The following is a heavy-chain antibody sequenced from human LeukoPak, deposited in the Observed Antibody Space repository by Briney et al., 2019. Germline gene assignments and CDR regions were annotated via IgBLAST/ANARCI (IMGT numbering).Heavy chain of an antibody. Sequence: GGSLRLSCAASGFTFSSYAMHWVRQAPGKGLEWVAVISYDGSNKYYADSVKGRFTISRDNSKDTLYLHMNSLRAEDTAVYYCARGIRDGYKKGYYFDYWGQGTLVTVSS. J-gene: IGHJ4*02. CDR3: ARGIRDGYKKGYYFDY. D-gene: IGHD5-24*01. CDR2: ISYDGSNK. V-gene: IGHV3-30-3*01. CDR1: GFTFSSYA.